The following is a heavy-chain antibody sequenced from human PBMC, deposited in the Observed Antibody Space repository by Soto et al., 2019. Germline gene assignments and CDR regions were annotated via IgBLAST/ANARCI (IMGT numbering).Heavy chain of an antibody. CDR1: GFTFSNAW. CDR2: IKSKTDGGTT. D-gene: IGHD3-22*01. Sequence: NPGGSLRLSCAASGFTFSNAWMSWVRQAPGKGLEWVGRIKSKTDGGTTDYAAPVKGRFTISRDDSKNTLYLQMNSLKTEDTAVYYCPLYDSYDAFDIWGQGTMVTVSS. V-gene: IGHV3-15*01. J-gene: IGHJ3*02. CDR3: PLYDSYDAFDI.